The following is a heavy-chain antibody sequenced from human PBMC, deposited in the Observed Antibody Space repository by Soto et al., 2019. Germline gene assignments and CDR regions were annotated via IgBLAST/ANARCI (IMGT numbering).Heavy chain of an antibody. D-gene: IGHD2-2*01. V-gene: IGHV3-48*03. CDR2: ITGSGTII. Sequence: PGGSLRLSCAASGFTFSVYEMTWVRQAPGKGLEWISYITGSGTIIYYADFVKGRFTISRDNAKKSLYLQMNSLRAEDTAVYYCVRRYCSGTSCPFDYWGLGSLVTVSS. J-gene: IGHJ4*02. CDR3: VRRYCSGTSCPFDY. CDR1: GFTFSVYE.